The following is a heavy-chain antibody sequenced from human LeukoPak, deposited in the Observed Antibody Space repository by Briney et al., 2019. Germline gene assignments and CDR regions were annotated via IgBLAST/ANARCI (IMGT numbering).Heavy chain of an antibody. CDR1: GFTFSSYW. Sequence: TGGSLRLSCAASGFTFSSYWMSWVRQAPGKGLEWVANIKQDGSEKYYVDSVKGRFTISRDKSKNTLYLQMNSLRAEDTAAYYCAKTARYSSSWPTRRDYYYMDVWGKGTTVTVSS. V-gene: IGHV3-7*03. D-gene: IGHD6-13*01. J-gene: IGHJ6*03. CDR3: AKTARYSSSWPTRRDYYYMDV. CDR2: IKQDGSEK.